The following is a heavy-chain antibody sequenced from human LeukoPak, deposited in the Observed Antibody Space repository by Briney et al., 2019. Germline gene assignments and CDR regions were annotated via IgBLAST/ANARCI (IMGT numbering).Heavy chain of an antibody. CDR3: AKVGRLLWFGYFDY. CDR2: ISGSGGST. D-gene: IGHD3-10*01. V-gene: IGHV3-23*01. CDR1: GFTFSSYA. J-gene: IGHJ4*02. Sequence: TGGSLRLSCAASGFTFSSYAMSWVRQAPGKGLEWVSAISGSGGSTYYADSVKGRFTISRDNSKNTLYLQMNSLRAEDTAVYYCAKVGRLLWFGYFDYWGQGTLVTVSS.